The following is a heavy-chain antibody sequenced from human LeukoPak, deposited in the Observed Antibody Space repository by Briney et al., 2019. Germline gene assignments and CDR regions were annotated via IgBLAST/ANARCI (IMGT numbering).Heavy chain of an antibody. D-gene: IGHD4-17*01. CDR2: IYYSGST. Sequence: SETLSLTCTVSGGFISSYYWSWIRQPPGKGLEWIGYIYYSGSTNYNPSLKSRVTISVDTSKNQFSLKLSSVTAADTAVYYCAKSPLRTTVTRFDYWGQGTLVTVSS. CDR1: GGFISSYY. CDR3: AKSPLRTTVTRFDY. J-gene: IGHJ4*02. V-gene: IGHV4-59*01.